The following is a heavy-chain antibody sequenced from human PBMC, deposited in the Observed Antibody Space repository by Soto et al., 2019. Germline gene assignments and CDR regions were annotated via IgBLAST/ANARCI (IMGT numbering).Heavy chain of an antibody. D-gene: IGHD2-2*01. CDR2: VYWDDSK. Sequence: QITSNESGPTLVKPTQTLTLTCTFSGFSLSTRDVGVGWIRQPPGEALEWLGVVYWDDSKTYSPSLESRLTITKDTSKNQVVLRMTKMDPVDTATYYCAHCRGGVASFWGQGTLVTVSS. CDR3: AHCRGGVASF. CDR1: GFSLSTRDVG. V-gene: IGHV2-5*02. J-gene: IGHJ4*02.